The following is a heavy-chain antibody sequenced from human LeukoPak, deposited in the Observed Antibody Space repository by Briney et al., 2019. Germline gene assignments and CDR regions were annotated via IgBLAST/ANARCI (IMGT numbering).Heavy chain of an antibody. D-gene: IGHD3-16*02. CDR2: INAGNGNT. V-gene: IGHV1-3*01. CDR1: GYTFTSYA. CDR3: ARDRLYDYVWGSYRDAFDI. Sequence: GASVKVSFKASGYTFTSYAMHWVRQAPGQRLEWMGWINAGNGNTKYSQKFQGRVTITRDTSASTAYMELSSLRSEDTAVYYCARDRLYDYVWGSYRDAFDIWGQGTMVTVSS. J-gene: IGHJ3*02.